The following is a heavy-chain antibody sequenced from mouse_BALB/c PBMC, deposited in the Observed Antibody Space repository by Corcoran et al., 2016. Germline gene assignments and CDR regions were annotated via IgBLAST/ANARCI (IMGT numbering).Heavy chain of an antibody. V-gene: IGHV3-6*02. D-gene: IGHD2-2*01. CDR1: GYSITSGYY. Sequence: DVQLQESGPGLVKPSQSLSLTCSVTGYSITSGYYWNWIRQFPGNKLEWMGYISYDGSNNYNPSLKNRISITRDTSKNQFFLKLNSVTTEDTATYYCARGGYPYAMDYWGQGTSVTVSS. J-gene: IGHJ4*01. CDR2: ISYDGSN. CDR3: ARGGYPYAMDY.